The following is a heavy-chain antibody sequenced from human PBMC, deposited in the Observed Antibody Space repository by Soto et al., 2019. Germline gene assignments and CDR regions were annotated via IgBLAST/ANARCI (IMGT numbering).Heavy chain of an antibody. CDR2: IFWDDDK. Sequence: QITFKESGPTLLKPPQPLMLTCTFSGFSLRTSESAVGWICQPPGKALEWLALIFWDDDKRYSPSLKSRLTITRDTSRDQVFLRMTNMDPVDTATYYCAHRTYTSGWYDYWGQGTLVTVSS. CDR1: GFSLRTSESA. CDR3: AHRTYTSGWYDY. J-gene: IGHJ4*02. V-gene: IGHV2-5*02. D-gene: IGHD6-19*01.